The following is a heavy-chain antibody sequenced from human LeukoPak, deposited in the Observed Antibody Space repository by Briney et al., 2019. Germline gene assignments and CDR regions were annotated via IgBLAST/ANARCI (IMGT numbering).Heavy chain of an antibody. V-gene: IGHV1-8*01. Sequence: ASVKVSCKPSGYAFTSYDINWVRQATGQGLEWMGWMNPNSGNTGYAQTFQGRVTMTRNTSISTAYMELSSLRSEDTAVYYCARSVCSSSSSYFSGAYWFDPWGQGTLVTVSS. CDR3: ARSVCSSSSSYFSGAYWFDP. J-gene: IGHJ5*02. D-gene: IGHD2-2*01. CDR2: MNPNSGNT. CDR1: GYAFTSYD.